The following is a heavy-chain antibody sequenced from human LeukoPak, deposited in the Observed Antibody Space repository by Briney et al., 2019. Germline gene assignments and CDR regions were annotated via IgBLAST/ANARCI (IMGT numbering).Heavy chain of an antibody. CDR1: GFTFSSYS. CDR3: VREAGYCASVCLKSNWFDP. D-gene: IGHD2-21*02. V-gene: IGHV3-21*04. J-gene: IGHJ5*02. Sequence: GGSLRLSCAASGFTFSSYSMNWVRQPPGKGLEWVSAISNGETYYADSVRGRFTISRDDSKNTVYLQMNSLRDEDTALYYCVREAGYCASVCLKSNWFDPWGPGTLVTVSS. CDR2: ISNGET.